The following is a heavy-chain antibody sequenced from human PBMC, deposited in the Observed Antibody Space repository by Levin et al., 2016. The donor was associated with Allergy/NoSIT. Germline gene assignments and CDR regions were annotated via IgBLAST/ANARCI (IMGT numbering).Heavy chain of an antibody. J-gene: IGHJ6*03. V-gene: IGHV3-23*01. CDR2: ISGSGGST. Sequence: VRQAPGKGLEWVSVISGSGGSTYYADSVEGRFTISRDNSQNTLYLQMNSLRVEDTAVYYCAKSGNLDNYYMDVWGKGTTVTVSS. D-gene: IGHD3/OR15-3a*01. CDR3: AKSGNLDNYYMDV.